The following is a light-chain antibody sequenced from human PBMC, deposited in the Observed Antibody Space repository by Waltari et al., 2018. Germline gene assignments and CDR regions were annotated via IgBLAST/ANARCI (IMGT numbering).Light chain of an antibody. J-gene: IGKJ1*01. CDR2: AAS. CDR3: LQYNSYPRT. CDR1: QDIRND. V-gene: IGKV1-17*01. Sequence: DIQMTKSPSSLSASVGDRDTLTCRASQDIRNDFDGFHQPPGRAPKALMYAASTLHSGVPSRFSGSGSGTEFTLTISSLQPEDFATYYCLQYNSYPRTFGQVTKVEIK.